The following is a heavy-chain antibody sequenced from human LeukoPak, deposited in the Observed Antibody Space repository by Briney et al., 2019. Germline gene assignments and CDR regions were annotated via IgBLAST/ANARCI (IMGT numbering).Heavy chain of an antibody. V-gene: IGHV4-38-2*02. CDR2: IYHSGTT. CDR3: ARIGNYDSGSSIGMDV. CDR1: GYSISSGYY. J-gene: IGHJ6*02. D-gene: IGHD3-10*01. Sequence: PSETLSLTCTVSGYSISSGYYWGWIRQSPGKGLEWIGSIYHSGTTSCNPSLKSRVTISVDTSKIQFSLKLSSVTAADTAVYYCARIGNYDSGSSIGMDVWGQGTTVTVSS.